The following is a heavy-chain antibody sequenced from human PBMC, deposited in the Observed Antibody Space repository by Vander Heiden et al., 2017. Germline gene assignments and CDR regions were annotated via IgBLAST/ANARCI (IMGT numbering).Heavy chain of an antibody. D-gene: IGHD6-19*01. CDR2: IYYSGRT. CDR3: ARKRYSSGWDFDY. J-gene: IGHJ4*02. V-gene: IGHV4-39*01. Sequence: QLQLQASGPGLVKPSETLSLTCTVSGDSINSGTHYWGWVRQPPGKGLEWIGTIYYSGRTFYKPSLRSRATISVDTSKNQFSLKLNSVTAADTAVYYCARKRYSSGWDFDYWGQGVLVTVSS. CDR1: GDSINSGTHY.